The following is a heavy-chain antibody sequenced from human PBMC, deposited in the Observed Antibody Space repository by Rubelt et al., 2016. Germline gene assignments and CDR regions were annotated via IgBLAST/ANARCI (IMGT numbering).Heavy chain of an antibody. Sequence: MHWVRQAPGQGLEWMGRINPNSGGTNYAQKFQGRVTMTRDTSISTAYMELSRLRSDDTAVYYCARDPALSAVDYWGQGTLVTVSS. CDR2: INPNSGGT. CDR3: ARDPALSAVDY. J-gene: IGHJ4*02. V-gene: IGHV1-2*06.